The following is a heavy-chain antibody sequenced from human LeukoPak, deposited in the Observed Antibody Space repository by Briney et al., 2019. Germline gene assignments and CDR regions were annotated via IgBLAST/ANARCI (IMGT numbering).Heavy chain of an antibody. CDR3: ARGFVTMVRGVIIGAFDI. J-gene: IGHJ3*02. CDR2: IYYSGST. Sequence: TSQTLSLTCTVSGGSISSYYWSWIRQPPGKGLEWIGYIYYSGSTNYNPSLKSRVTISVDTSKNQFSLKLSSVTAADTAAYYCARGFVTMVRGVIIGAFDIWGQGTMVTVSS. D-gene: IGHD3-10*01. V-gene: IGHV4-59*01. CDR1: GGSISSYY.